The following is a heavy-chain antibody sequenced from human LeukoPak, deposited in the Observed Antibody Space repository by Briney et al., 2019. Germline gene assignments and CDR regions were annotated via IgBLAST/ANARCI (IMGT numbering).Heavy chain of an antibody. Sequence: ASVKVSCKVSGYTLTELSMHWVRQAPGKGLEWMGGFDPEDGETIYAQKFQGRVTMTEDTSTDTAYMELSSLRSEDTAVYYCASGYCSSTSCLSGFDPWGQGTLATVSS. CDR1: GYTLTELS. D-gene: IGHD2-2*01. CDR2: FDPEDGET. V-gene: IGHV1-24*01. CDR3: ASGYCSSTSCLSGFDP. J-gene: IGHJ5*02.